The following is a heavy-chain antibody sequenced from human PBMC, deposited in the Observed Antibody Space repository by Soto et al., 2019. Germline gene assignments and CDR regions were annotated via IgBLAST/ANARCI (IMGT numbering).Heavy chain of an antibody. CDR1: GFTVSSNY. J-gene: IGHJ6*02. Sequence: GGSLRLSCAASGFTVSSNYMSWVRQAPGKGLEWVSVIYSGGSTYYADSVKGRFTISRHNSKNTLYLQMNSLRAEDTAVYYCARGAGDHYYYYGRDVWGQGTTVTVSS. CDR2: IYSGGST. D-gene: IGHD7-27*01. CDR3: ARGAGDHYYYYGRDV. V-gene: IGHV3-66*01.